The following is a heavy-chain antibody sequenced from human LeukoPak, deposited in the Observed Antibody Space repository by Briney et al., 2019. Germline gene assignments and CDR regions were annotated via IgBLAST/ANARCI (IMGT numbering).Heavy chain of an antibody. CDR1: GFTFSSYA. V-gene: IGHV3-23*01. CDR2: IRGSVVST. Sequence: GGSLRLSCAASGFTFSSYAMSWVRQAPGHGLEWVSAIRGSVVSTYYADSVQGRFTIPRANSKNTVYLQMSSLRAEDTAVYYCATQPIAAAGKNRGVSYYYGMDVWGKGTTVTVSS. J-gene: IGHJ6*04. CDR3: ATQPIAAAGKNRGVSYYYGMDV. D-gene: IGHD6-13*01.